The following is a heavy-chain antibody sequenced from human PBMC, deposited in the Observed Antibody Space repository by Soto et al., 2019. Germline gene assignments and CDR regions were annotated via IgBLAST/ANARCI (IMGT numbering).Heavy chain of an antibody. V-gene: IGHV3-23*01. D-gene: IGHD3-3*01. Sequence: PGGSLRLSCAASGFTFSSYAMSWVRQAPGKGLEWVSAISGSGGSTYYADSVKGRFTISRDNSKNTLYLQMNSLRAEDTAVYYCAKDNYDFWSGPRGMDVWGQGTTVTVSS. CDR3: AKDNYDFWSGPRGMDV. J-gene: IGHJ6*02. CDR2: ISGSGGST. CDR1: GFTFSSYA.